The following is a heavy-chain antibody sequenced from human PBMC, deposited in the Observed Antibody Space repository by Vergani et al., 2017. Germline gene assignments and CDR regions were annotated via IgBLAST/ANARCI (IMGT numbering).Heavy chain of an antibody. CDR1: GFTFSSSS. V-gene: IGHV3-23*04. Sequence: EVQLVESGGGLVKRGGSLRLSCAASGFTFSSSSMNWVRQAPGKGLEWVSGISGSGVSAYYTDSVKGRFTISRDNSKNMLFLQMNNLRTEDTAIYYWAKQYFVSGNYLFDYGGQGTLVTVSS. CDR3: AKQYFVSGNYLFDY. D-gene: IGHD3-10*01. CDR2: ISGSGVSA. J-gene: IGHJ4*02.